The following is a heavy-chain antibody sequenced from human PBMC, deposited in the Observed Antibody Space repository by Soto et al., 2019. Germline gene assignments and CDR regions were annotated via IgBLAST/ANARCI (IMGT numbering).Heavy chain of an antibody. CDR2: IKQDGSEK. D-gene: IGHD3-3*01. V-gene: IGHV3-7*01. J-gene: IGHJ4*02. CDR1: GFTFSNYW. CDR3: AREGFRFLTC. Sequence: EVQLVESGGGLVQPGGSLRLSCAASGFTFSNYWMSWVRQAPGKGLEWVANIKQDGSEKYYVDSVKGRFTISRDNAKNSLYLQMNSLRAEDTAVYYCAREGFRFLTCWGQGTLVTVSS.